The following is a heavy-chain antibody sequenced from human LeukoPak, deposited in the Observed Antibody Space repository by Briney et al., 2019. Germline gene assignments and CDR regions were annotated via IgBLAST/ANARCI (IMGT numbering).Heavy chain of an antibody. CDR2: IYDNGNT. D-gene: IGHD1-26*01. J-gene: IGHJ4*02. CDR3: ARETADLGRSLDS. CDR1: GGSISGWY. Sequence: SETLSLTCTVSGGSISGWYWSWIRQPPGKGLEWIGYIYDNGNTNYNPSLKSRVTMSLDTSKNQFSLNLTSVTAADTAVYFCARETADLGRSLDSWGQGTLVTVSS. V-gene: IGHV4-59*12.